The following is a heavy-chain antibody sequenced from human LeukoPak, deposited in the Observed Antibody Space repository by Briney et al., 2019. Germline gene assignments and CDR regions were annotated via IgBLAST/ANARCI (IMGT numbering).Heavy chain of an antibody. CDR2: IWSDATNR. J-gene: IGHJ4*01. V-gene: IGHV3-33*01. D-gene: IGHD4-11*01. CDR1: GFIFSHYG. CDR3: ARDAQRGFDYSNSLEY. Sequence: GRSLRLSCAASGFIFSHYGMHWVRQAARKRLEWVAVIWSDATNRFYAGSVKGRFTISRDNSQNTLFLQMNSLRAEDTAMYYCARDAQRGFDYSNSLEYWGHGTLVTVSS.